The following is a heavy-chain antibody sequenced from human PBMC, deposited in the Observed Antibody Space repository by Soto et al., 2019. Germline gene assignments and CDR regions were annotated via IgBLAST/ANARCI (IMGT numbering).Heavy chain of an antibody. D-gene: IGHD2-15*01. CDR2: IYYSGST. Sequence: QLHLQESGPGLVKPSETLSLTCTVSGDAISSNNYFWGWVRQPPGKGLEWIGSIYYSGSTFYNPSLKSRVTISVDTFKILFYLNLNSMTAADTAVYYCARQVPVARYEHCTGATCYSGYVDLWGRGTLVTVSS. J-gene: IGHJ2*01. CDR1: GDAISSNNYF. V-gene: IGHV4-39*01. CDR3: ARQVPVARYEHCTGATCYSGYVDL.